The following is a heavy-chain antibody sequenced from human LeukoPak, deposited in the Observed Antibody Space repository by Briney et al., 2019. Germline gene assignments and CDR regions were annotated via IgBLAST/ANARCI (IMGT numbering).Heavy chain of an antibody. V-gene: IGHV3-15*07. CDR1: GFTFSNAW. D-gene: IGHD3-10*01. Sequence: GGSLRLSCAASGFTFSNAWMNWVRQALGKGLEWVGRIKSRTDGGTTDHAAPVRDRFTISRDDSKNTLYLQMNALKTEDTAIYYCITDSGSGRRNDAFDIWGQGTLVTVSS. CDR3: ITDSGSGRRNDAFDI. CDR2: IKSRTDGGTT. J-gene: IGHJ3*02.